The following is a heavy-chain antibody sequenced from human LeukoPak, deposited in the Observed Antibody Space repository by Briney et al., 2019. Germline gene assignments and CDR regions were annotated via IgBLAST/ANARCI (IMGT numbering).Heavy chain of an antibody. CDR1: GYRFTSYW. CDR2: IYPGDSDT. CDR3: ARQASYDILTGYHSGNFDY. Sequence: GESLKISCKGSGYRFTSYWIGWVRQMPGKVLEWMGIIYPGDSDTRYSPSFQGQVTISADKSISTAYLQWSSLKASDTAMYYCARQASYDILTGYHSGNFDYWGQGTLVTVSS. V-gene: IGHV5-51*01. D-gene: IGHD3-9*01. J-gene: IGHJ4*02.